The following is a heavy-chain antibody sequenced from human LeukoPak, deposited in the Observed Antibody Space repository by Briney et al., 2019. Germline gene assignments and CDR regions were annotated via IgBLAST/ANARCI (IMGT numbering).Heavy chain of an antibody. Sequence: ASVKVSYMASGYIFITHYIHWVRQAPGKELEWVGWIDLDTGGTNYEQKLQGRVTLTRDTSISTVYMELSRLRSDDTAVYYCAIDRSTSPLDAFDIWGQGTMVTVSS. V-gene: IGHV1-2*02. CDR2: IDLDTGGT. D-gene: IGHD5/OR15-5a*01. CDR1: GYIFITHY. J-gene: IGHJ3*02. CDR3: AIDRSTSPLDAFDI.